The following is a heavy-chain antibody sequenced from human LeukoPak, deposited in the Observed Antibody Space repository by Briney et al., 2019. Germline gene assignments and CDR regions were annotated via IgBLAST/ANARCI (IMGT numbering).Heavy chain of an antibody. CDR3: ARHPNSNWDY. Sequence: GGSLRLSCAASGFTFNGYWMSWVRQAPGKGLEWVVNINEGGNEKNYVDSVKGRFTASRDNAQNSLYLQMNSLRVEDTAVYYCARHPNSNWDYWGQGTLVTVSS. CDR2: INEGGNEK. CDR1: GFTFNGYW. D-gene: IGHD6-13*01. V-gene: IGHV3-7*03. J-gene: IGHJ4*02.